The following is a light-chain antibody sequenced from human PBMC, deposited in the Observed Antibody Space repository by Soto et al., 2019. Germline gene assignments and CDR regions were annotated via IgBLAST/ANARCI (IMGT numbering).Light chain of an antibody. CDR3: QQYNSYFLFT. V-gene: IGKV1-5*03. Sequence: DIQMTQSPSTLSASVGDRVTITCRASQSISSWLAWYQQKPGKAPKLLIYKASSAESGVPSRFSGSGSGTEFTLTISSLQPDDFANYYCQQYNSYFLFTFGAGTKVDIK. J-gene: IGKJ3*01. CDR2: KAS. CDR1: QSISSW.